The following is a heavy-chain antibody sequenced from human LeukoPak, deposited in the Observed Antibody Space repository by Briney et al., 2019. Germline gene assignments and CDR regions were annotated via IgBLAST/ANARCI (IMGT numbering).Heavy chain of an antibody. CDR3: ARDRKWELPPDWNYGMDV. CDR2: INSDGSST. V-gene: IGHV3-74*01. CDR1: GFTFSSYW. D-gene: IGHD1-26*01. Sequence: GGSLRLSCAASGFTFSSYWMHWVRQAPGKGLVWFSRINSDGSSTSYADSVKGRFTISRDNAKNTLYLQMNSLRAEDTAVYYCARDRKWELPPDWNYGMDVWGQGTTVTVSS. J-gene: IGHJ6*02.